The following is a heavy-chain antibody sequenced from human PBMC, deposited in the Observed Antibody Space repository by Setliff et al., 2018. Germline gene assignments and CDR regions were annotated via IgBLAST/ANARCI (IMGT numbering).Heavy chain of an antibody. Sequence: ASVKVSCKASGYTFTAYYIHWVRQAPGQGLEWMGWISPNAGNINYIQKFQGRVTMTRDTSISTAYMELRRLKSDDTAVYYCARGEHIVSGDFYHYIDVWGKGTTVTVSS. CDR2: ISPNAGNI. V-gene: IGHV1-2*02. CDR1: GYTFTAYY. D-gene: IGHD2-15*01. J-gene: IGHJ6*03. CDR3: ARGEHIVSGDFYHYIDV.